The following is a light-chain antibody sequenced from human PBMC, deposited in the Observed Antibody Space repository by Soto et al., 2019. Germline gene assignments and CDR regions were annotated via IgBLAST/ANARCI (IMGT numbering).Light chain of an antibody. V-gene: IGLV2-8*01. J-gene: IGLJ1*01. CDR2: EVN. CDR3: SSYAGSSNV. CDR1: SSDVGGYNY. Sequence: QSALTQPPSASGSPGQSVAISCTGTSSDVGGYNYVSWYQPHPGKAPKLMLYEVNKRPSGVPDRFSGSKSGNTASLTVSGLQAEDEADYYCSSYAGSSNVFGTGTKVTVL.